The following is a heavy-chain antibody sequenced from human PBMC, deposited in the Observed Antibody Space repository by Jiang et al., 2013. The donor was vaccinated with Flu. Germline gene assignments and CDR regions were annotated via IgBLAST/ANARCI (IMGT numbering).Heavy chain of an antibody. CDR3: ARVLGIFGVAYDY. CDR2: INHSGST. D-gene: IGHD3-3*01. CDR1: GGSFSGYY. J-gene: IGHJ4*02. Sequence: LLKPSETLSLTCAVYGGSFSGYYWSWIRQPPGKGLEWIGEINHSGSTNYNPSLKSRVTISVDTSKNQFSLKLSFVTAADTAVYYCARVLGIFGVAYDYWDQGTLVTVSS. V-gene: IGHV4-34*01.